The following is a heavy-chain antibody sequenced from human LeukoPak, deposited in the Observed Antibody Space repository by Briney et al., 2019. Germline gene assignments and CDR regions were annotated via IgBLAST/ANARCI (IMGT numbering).Heavy chain of an antibody. CDR3: AKDIAAADLYYFDY. J-gene: IGHJ4*02. CDR2: ISGSGGST. CDR1: GFTFSSYA. D-gene: IGHD6-13*01. Sequence: GGSLRLSCAASGFTFSSYAMSWVRQAPGKGLEWVSAISGSGGSTYYADSVKGRFTISGDNSKNTLYLQMNSLRAEDTAVYYCAKDIAAADLYYFDYWGQGTLVTVSS. V-gene: IGHV3-23*01.